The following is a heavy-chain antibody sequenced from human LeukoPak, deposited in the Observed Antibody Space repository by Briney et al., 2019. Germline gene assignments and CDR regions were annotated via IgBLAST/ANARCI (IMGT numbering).Heavy chain of an antibody. Sequence: PSGTLSLTCGVSGGSVINTNWWTWVRQPPGKGLEWIGEVYLDGRTNYNPSLESRLTMSVDVSENQVSLKLTSVTAADTAVYYCAREGGFYRPLDYSGQGTLVTVSS. CDR3: AREGGFYRPLDY. CDR2: VYLDGRT. V-gene: IGHV4-4*02. J-gene: IGHJ4*02. CDR1: GGSVINTNW. D-gene: IGHD3-3*01.